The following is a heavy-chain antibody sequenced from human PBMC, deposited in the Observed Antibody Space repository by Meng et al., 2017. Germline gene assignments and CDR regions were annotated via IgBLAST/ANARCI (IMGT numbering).Heavy chain of an antibody. D-gene: IGHD5-12*01. Sequence: HVHRQQVGAVLLRPCVPLSATCAVFGGSFAGDYCSCIHQPPGQALEVIGEINHSGSTHYNPALNSRVTISVDTSKNQFSLKLSSVTAADTAVYYCARGRDSGYDRPAPGCGFDPWGQGTLVTVSS. CDR2: INHSGST. CDR3: ARGRDSGYDRPAPGCGFDP. CDR1: GGSFAGDY. J-gene: IGHJ5*02. V-gene: IGHV4-34*01.